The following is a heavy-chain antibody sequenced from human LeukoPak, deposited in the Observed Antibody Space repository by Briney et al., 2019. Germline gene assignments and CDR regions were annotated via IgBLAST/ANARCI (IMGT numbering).Heavy chain of an antibody. CDR3: ARVGQRLGDYYYYMDV. CDR2: IYYSGST. V-gene: IGHV4-30-4*08. D-gene: IGHD6-25*01. CDR1: GGSISSGDYY. J-gene: IGHJ6*03. Sequence: PSETLSLTCTVSGGSISSGDYYWSWIRQPPGKGLEWIGYIYYSGSTYYNPSLKSRVTISVDTSKNQFSLKLSSVTAADTAVYYCARVGQRLGDYYYYMDVWGKGTTVTVSS.